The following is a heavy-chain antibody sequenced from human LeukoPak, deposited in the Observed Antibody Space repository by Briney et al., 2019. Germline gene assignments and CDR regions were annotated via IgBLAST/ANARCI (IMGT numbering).Heavy chain of an antibody. V-gene: IGHV1-18*01. D-gene: IGHD2-2*01. CDR3: ARDGTSTDDY. Sequence: ASVKVPCKASGYTFSNFGINWVRQAPGQGLEWIAWISGNNDNPNYGQKFQGRFTVTTDSSTSTAYMELRNLRSDDTAVYYCARDGTSTDDYWGQGTLVTVSS. J-gene: IGHJ4*02. CDR2: ISGNNDNP. CDR1: GYTFSNFG.